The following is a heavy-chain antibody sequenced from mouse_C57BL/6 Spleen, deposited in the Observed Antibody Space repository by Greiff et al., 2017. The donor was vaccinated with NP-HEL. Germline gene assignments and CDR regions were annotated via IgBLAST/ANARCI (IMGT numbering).Heavy chain of an antibody. J-gene: IGHJ2*01. Sequence: QVQLQQPGAELVKPGASVKMSCKASGYTFTSYWITWVKQRPGQGLEWIGKIYPGSSSTNYNQKFKSKATMTVDTSSSTAYMQLSSLTSEDSAVYYWEREGKDEARGFAYWGQGTTLTVS. CDR2: IYPGSSST. D-gene: IGHD3-2*02. CDR1: GYTFTSYW. CDR3: EREGKDEARGFAY. V-gene: IGHV1-55*01.